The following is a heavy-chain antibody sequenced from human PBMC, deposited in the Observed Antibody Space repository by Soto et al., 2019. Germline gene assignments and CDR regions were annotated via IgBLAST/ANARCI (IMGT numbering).Heavy chain of an antibody. J-gene: IGHJ3*02. D-gene: IGHD6-6*01. Sequence: ASVKVSCKASGYTFTSYAMHWVRQAPGQRLEWVGWINPNSGGTNFAQKFQGRVTVTRDTSISTAYMELTSLRSDDTAVYYCARWEQLVLGFDIWGQGTMVTVSS. CDR2: INPNSGGT. V-gene: IGHV1-2*02. CDR3: ARWEQLVLGFDI. CDR1: GYTFTSYA.